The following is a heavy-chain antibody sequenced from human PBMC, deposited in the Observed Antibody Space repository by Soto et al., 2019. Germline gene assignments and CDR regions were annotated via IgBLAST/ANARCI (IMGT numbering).Heavy chain of an antibody. J-gene: IGHJ5*01. Sequence: QVQLQESGPGLVKPSQTLSLTCTVSGASISSGAYYCSWIRHFPGKGLEWIGDISYRGITHYNPSLNSRVTISRDTSDNQFSLKVNSVTAADTAVYYCARMSATGTRWFDSWGQGTQVTVSS. D-gene: IGHD3-9*01. CDR1: GASISSGAYY. V-gene: IGHV4-31*03. CDR2: ISYRGIT. CDR3: ARMSATGTRWFDS.